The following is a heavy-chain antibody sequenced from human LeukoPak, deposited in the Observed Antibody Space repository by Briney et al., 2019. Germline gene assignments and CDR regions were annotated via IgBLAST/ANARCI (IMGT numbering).Heavy chain of an antibody. J-gene: IGHJ4*02. V-gene: IGHV4-39*01. D-gene: IGHD1-26*01. CDR2: IFHSGST. CDR1: GGSISSSSYS. CDR3: ARHVGYSGSYFFDY. Sequence: SETLSLTCTASGGSISSSSYSWGWIRQPPGKGLEWFGNIFHSGSTYYNPSLKRRSTITVATSNNQFSLNLSSVTAPDSAVFYCARHVGYSGSYFFDYWGQGILVTVSS.